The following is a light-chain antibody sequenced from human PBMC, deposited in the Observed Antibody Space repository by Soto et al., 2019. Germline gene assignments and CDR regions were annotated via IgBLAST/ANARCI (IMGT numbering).Light chain of an antibody. CDR2: KAS. V-gene: IGKV1-5*03. J-gene: IGKJ1*01. Sequence: DIQMTQSPSTLSASVGDRVTITSRASQSISSWLAWYQQKPGKVPKLLIYKASSLESGVPSRFSGSGSGTEFTLTISSLQPDDFATYYCQQYNSYSRTFGQGTKVEIK. CDR1: QSISSW. CDR3: QQYNSYSRT.